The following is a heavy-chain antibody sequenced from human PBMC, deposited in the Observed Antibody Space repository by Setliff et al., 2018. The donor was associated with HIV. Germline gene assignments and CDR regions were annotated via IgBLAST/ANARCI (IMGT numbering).Heavy chain of an antibody. CDR3: ARDPTGGAARFDY. J-gene: IGHJ4*02. CDR2: IIPVFSTP. D-gene: IGHD6-6*01. V-gene: IGHV1-69*13. Sequence: ASVKVSCKTSGYTFTSYDITWVRQAPGQGLEWMGGIIPVFSTPNYAEKFQRRLTITADESTNTAYMGLIGLKSEDTAVYYCARDPTGGAARFDYWGQGTLVTVSS. CDR1: GYTFTSYD.